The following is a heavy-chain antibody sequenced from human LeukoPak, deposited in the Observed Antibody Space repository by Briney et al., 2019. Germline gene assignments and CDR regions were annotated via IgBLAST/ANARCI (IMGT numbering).Heavy chain of an antibody. CDR1: GFTFGSYA. CDR3: ARGLEYSSSSDY. CDR2: ISYDGSNK. D-gene: IGHD6-6*01. Sequence: GRSLRLSCAASGFTFGSYAMHWVRQAPGKGLEWVAVISYDGSNKYYADSVKGRFTISRDNSKNTLYLQMNSLRAEDTAVYYCARGLEYSSSSDYWGQGTLVTVSS. J-gene: IGHJ4*02. V-gene: IGHV3-30-3*01.